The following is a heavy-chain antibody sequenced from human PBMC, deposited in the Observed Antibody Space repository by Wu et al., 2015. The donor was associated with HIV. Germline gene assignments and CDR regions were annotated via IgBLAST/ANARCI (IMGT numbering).Heavy chain of an antibody. V-gene: IGHV1-69*12. CDR3: ASSPYDSSGYFYGGFFDY. CDR2: IVPILGTT. D-gene: IGHD3-22*01. CDR1: GGTFSRYA. Sequence: QVHLVQSGAEVKKPGSSVKVSCKASGGTFSRYAISWVRQAPGQGLEWMGGIVPILGTTHFAQKFQGRVTITADESTSISYMELSSLRSEDTAVYYCASSPYDSSGYFYGGFFDYWGQGTLVPVSS. J-gene: IGHJ4*02.